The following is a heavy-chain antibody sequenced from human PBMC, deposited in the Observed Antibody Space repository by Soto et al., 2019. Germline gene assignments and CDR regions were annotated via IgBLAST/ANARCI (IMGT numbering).Heavy chain of an antibody. CDR3: ARWEQPLFDY. CDR1: GFNVSAYT. D-gene: IGHD1-26*01. CDR2: ISSDGNHK. J-gene: IGHJ4*02. V-gene: IGHV3-30-3*01. Sequence: QVKLVESGGGVVQPGRSLRLSCAASGFNVSAYTMHWVRQAPGKGLEWVAVISSDGNHKYYTDSVKGRFTISRDTSTNTLYLQMNSRRAEDTAVYYFARWEQPLFDYWGQGTLVTVSS.